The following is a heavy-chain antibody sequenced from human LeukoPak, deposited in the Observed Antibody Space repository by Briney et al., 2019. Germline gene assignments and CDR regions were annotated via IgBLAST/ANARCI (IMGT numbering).Heavy chain of an antibody. CDR2: INHSGST. CDR3: ARGGNGYYDFWSGHSAYYYYYYMDV. D-gene: IGHD3-3*01. J-gene: IGHJ6*03. CDR1: GGSFSGYY. Sequence: SETLSLTCAVYGGSFSGYYWSWIRQPPGKGLEWIGEINHSGSTNYNPSLNSRVTISVDTSKNQLSLKLSSVPAADTAVYHCARGGNGYYDFWSGHSAYYYYYYMDVWGKGTTVTVSS. V-gene: IGHV4-34*01.